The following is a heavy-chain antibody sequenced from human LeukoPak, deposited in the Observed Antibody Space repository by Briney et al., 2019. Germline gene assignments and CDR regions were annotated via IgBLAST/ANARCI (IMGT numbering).Heavy chain of an antibody. CDR1: GYSISSGYY. Sequence: PSETLSLTCAVSGYSISSGYYCGWIRHPPGKGLEWIGSIYHSGSTYYNPSVKSRVTISVDTSKNQFSLKLSSVTAADTAVYYCARPFGFGDDYWGQGTLVTVSS. J-gene: IGHJ4*02. CDR3: ARPFGFGDDY. D-gene: IGHD3-10*01. CDR2: IYHSGST. V-gene: IGHV4-38-2*01.